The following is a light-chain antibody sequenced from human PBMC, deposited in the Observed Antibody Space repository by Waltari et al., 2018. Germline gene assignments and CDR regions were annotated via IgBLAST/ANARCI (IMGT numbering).Light chain of an antibody. Sequence: DIQMTQSPSSLSASVGDRVTITCRASETISRYLNWYQQKPVKAPNLLIYAASSLQSGVPSRFSGSGSGRDFTLTISSLQAEDVAVYYCQQYYSTPSSFGGGTKVEIK. J-gene: IGKJ4*01. CDR1: ETISRY. CDR2: AAS. CDR3: QQYYSTPSS. V-gene: IGKV1-39*01.